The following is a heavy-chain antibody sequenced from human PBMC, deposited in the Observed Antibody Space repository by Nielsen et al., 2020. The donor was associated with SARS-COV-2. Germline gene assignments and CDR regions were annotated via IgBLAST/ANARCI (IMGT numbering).Heavy chain of an antibody. CDR2: IYHSGST. D-gene: IGHD1-26*01. CDR3: ARDIVGATRYFDY. CDR1: GGSISSGGYY. V-gene: IGHV4-39*07. J-gene: IGHJ4*02. Sequence: SETLSLTCTVSGGSISSGGYYWSWIRQHPGKGLEWIGSIYHSGSTYYNPSLKSRVTISVDTSKNQFSLKLSSVTAADTAVYYCARDIVGATRYFDYWGQGTLVTVSS.